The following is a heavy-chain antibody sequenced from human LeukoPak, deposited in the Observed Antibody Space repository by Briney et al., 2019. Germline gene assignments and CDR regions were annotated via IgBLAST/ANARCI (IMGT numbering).Heavy chain of an antibody. CDR3: ARGRIAVAGTLGYMHV. J-gene: IGHJ6*03. V-gene: IGHV4-34*01. CDR1: GGSFTGYY. Sequence: PSETLSLTCAVYGGSFTGYYWSWIRQPPGKGLEWIGEIIHSGSTNYNPSLKSRVTISVDTPKSQLSLKLSSVAAADTAVYYCARGRIAVAGTLGYMHVWGKGTTVTVSS. D-gene: IGHD6-19*01. CDR2: IIHSGST.